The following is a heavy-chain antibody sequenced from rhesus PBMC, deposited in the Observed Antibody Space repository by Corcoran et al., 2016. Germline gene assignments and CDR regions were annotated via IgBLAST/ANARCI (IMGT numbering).Heavy chain of an antibody. CDR2: ISESGGAI. Sequence: DVQLVESGGGLVEPGGSLRLSCVASGFTFSSYEMHWVRQAPGKGLEWVSVISESGGAINYADSVKGRFTISRDNAKNSLFLQMNSLRAEDTAVYYCTRSAAASFYGLDSWGQGVVVTVSS. CDR1: GFTFSSYE. V-gene: IGHV3-100*02. J-gene: IGHJ6*01. CDR3: TRSAAASFYGLDS. D-gene: IGHD6-25*01.